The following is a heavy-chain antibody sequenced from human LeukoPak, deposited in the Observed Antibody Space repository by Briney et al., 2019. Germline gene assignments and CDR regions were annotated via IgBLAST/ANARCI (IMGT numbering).Heavy chain of an antibody. CDR1: GFTFDDYA. D-gene: IGHD6-13*01. CDR3: AKDSHAAAGTSAYFDY. CDR2: ISWDGGST. V-gene: IGHV3-43D*03. Sequence: GGSLRLSCAASGFTFDDYAMHWVRQAPGKGLEWVSLISWDGGSTHYADSVKGRFTISRDNSKNSLYLQMNSLRAEDTALYYCAKDSHAAAGTSAYFDYWGQGTLVTVSS. J-gene: IGHJ4*02.